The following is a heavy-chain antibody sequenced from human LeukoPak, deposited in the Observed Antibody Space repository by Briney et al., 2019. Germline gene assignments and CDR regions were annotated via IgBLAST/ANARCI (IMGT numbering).Heavy chain of an antibody. J-gene: IGHJ4*02. V-gene: IGHV3-66*01. Sequence: PGGSLRLSCAASGFTVSSNYMSWVRQAPGKGLEWVSVIYSGGSTYYADSVKGRFTISRDNSKNTLYLQMNSLKTEDTAVYYCTRGGYGGNSGILRGDYWGQGTLVTVSS. CDR3: TRGGYGGNSGILRGDY. D-gene: IGHD4-23*01. CDR2: IYSGGST. CDR1: GFTVSSNY.